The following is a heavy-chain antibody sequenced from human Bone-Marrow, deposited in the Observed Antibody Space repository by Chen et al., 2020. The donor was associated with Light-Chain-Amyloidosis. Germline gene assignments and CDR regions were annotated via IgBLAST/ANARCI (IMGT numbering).Heavy chain of an antibody. CDR1: GFTFSNYA. CDR3: AKDRCTSISCSDFDY. Sequence: VQLVESGGGLVQPGGALRLFCVGSGFTFSNYAMTWVRQAPGKGLEWVSVARGGDGPTYYADSVGGRFTIYRDNSKNTLYLQMNSLRAEDTAVYYCAKDRCTSISCSDFDYWGQGTLVTVSS. D-gene: IGHD2-2*01. CDR2: ARGGDGPT. V-gene: IGHV3-23*04. J-gene: IGHJ4*02.